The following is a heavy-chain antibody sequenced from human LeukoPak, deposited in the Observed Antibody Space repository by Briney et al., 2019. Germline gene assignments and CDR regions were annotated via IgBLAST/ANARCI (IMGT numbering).Heavy chain of an antibody. CDR2: IRNDRIT. J-gene: IGHJ4*02. D-gene: IGHD5-12*01. V-gene: IGHV3-15*01. CDR1: GLTFSDAW. CDR3: TWMATIFTVDY. Sequence: GESLRLSCVLSGLTFSDAWMSWVRKAPGKGLEWVGRIRNDRITDYAAPVQGRFSISRDNSKNTFCLQMNSLRTEDTGMYFCTWMATIFTVDYWGQGTLVTVSS.